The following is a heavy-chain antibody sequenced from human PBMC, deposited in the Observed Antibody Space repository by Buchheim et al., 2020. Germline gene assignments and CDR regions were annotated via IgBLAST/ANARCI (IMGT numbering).Heavy chain of an antibody. CDR3: ARAVKHYYDILTGRGPSRMGMDV. CDR1: GGSFSGYY. CDR2: INHSGST. J-gene: IGHJ6*02. V-gene: IGHV4-34*01. Sequence: QVQLQQWGAGLLKPSETLSLTCAVYGGSFSGYYWSWIRQPPGKGLEWIGEINHSGSTNYNPSLKSRVTISVDTSKNQFSLKLSSVTAADTAVYYCARAVKHYYDILTGRGPSRMGMDVWGQGTT. D-gene: IGHD3-9*01.